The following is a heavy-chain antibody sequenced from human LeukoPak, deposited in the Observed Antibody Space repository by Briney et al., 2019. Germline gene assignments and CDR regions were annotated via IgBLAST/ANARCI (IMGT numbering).Heavy chain of an antibody. CDR2: IGAEGTVA. J-gene: IGHJ3*02. D-gene: IGHD1-14*01. CDR3: ARELGGTKTGGFDI. V-gene: IGHV3-64*01. Sequence: GGSLRLSCAVSGFTFSNHDMHWVRQAPGKGLEFVSSIGAEGTVAFYANSVKGRFTISRDNSKSTMHLQMGGLRPEDLAVYYCARELGGTKTGGFDIWGQGTVVTVSS. CDR1: GFTFSNHD.